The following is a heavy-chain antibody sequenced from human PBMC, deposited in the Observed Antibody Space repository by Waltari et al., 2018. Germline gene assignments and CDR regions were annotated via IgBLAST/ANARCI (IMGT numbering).Heavy chain of an antibody. CDR1: GDSITSAPY. CDR2: VYHFGSS. D-gene: IGHD4-17*01. Sequence: QVQLQESGPGLVKPSETLSLTCAVPGDSITSAPYWGWFRQPPGQGLEWIGYVYHFGSSSYNPSLKSRVTMSVDTSKRQFSLNLSSVTAADTAVYYCARHESAHYGGFDSWGRGTLVTVSA. V-gene: IGHV4-38-2*01. CDR3: ARHESAHYGGFDS. J-gene: IGHJ4*02.